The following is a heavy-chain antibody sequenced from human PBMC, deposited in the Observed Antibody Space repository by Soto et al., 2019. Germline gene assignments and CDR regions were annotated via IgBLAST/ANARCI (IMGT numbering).Heavy chain of an antibody. CDR3: AMDDYYGYRYINDGLDV. J-gene: IGHJ6*02. Sequence: QAQLVESGGGVVQPGRSLRLSCAASGFTFNSYALHWVRQAPGKGLEWVAVISFDGTKKYYSDSVKGRFTISRDNLKNTLYLQMNNLRVEDAALYFCAMDDYYGYRYINDGLDVWGQGTTVTVSS. CDR2: ISFDGTKK. CDR1: GFTFNSYA. D-gene: IGHD4-17*01. V-gene: IGHV3-30-3*01.